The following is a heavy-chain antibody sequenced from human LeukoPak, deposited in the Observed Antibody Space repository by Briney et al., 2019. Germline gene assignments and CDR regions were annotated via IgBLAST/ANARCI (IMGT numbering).Heavy chain of an antibody. CDR1: GGSISTSSYY. D-gene: IGHD1-14*01. V-gene: IGHV4-39*01. J-gene: IGHJ3*02. Sequence: SETLSLTCTVSGGSISTSSYYWGWIRQPPGKGLEWIGSIYYSGTTHYNPSLKSRVTISVDTSKNQFSLEVSSVTAADTAIYSCARHEPLGAFDIWGQGTKVTVSS. CDR2: IYYSGTT. CDR3: ARHEPLGAFDI.